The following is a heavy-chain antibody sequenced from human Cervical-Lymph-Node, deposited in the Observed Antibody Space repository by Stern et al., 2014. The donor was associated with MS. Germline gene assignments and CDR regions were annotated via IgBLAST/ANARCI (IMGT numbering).Heavy chain of an antibody. Sequence: EVQLVESGGGLVQPGGSLRLSCAASGFTFSSYAMSWVRQAPGKGLEWVPGISGSGGGTYYADSVKGRFTISRDNSKSTLYMQMNSLRVEDTAIYYCAKTVGFKISSGFDCWGQGTLVTVSS. CDR2: ISGSGGGT. CDR1: GFTFSSYA. CDR3: AKTVGFKISSGFDC. V-gene: IGHV3-23*04. D-gene: IGHD3-10*01. J-gene: IGHJ4*02.